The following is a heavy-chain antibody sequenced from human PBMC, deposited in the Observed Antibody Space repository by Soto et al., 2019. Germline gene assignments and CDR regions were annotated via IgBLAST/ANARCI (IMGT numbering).Heavy chain of an antibody. CDR1: GFTFSSYS. Sequence: GESLKISCAASGFTFSSYSMNWVRQAPGKGLEWVSSISSSSSYIYYADSVKGRFTISRDNAKNSLYLQMNSLRAEDTAVYYCARDFRNLREVGAFDIWGQGTMVTVSS. J-gene: IGHJ3*02. V-gene: IGHV3-21*01. D-gene: IGHD1-26*01. CDR2: ISSSSSYI. CDR3: ARDFRNLREVGAFDI.